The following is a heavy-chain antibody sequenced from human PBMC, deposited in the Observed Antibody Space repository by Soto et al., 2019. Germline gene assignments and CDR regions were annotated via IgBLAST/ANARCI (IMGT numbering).Heavy chain of an antibody. J-gene: IGHJ4*02. CDR1: GGSVSSGSYY. Sequence: SETLSLTCTVSGGSVSSGSYYWSWIRQPPGKGLEWIGYIYYSGITNYNPSLKSRVTISVDTSKNQFSLKLSSVTAADTAVYYCARWYYDSNGYYRVFDYWGQGTLVTVSS. V-gene: IGHV4-61*01. CDR3: ARWYYDSNGYYRVFDY. D-gene: IGHD3-22*01. CDR2: IYYSGIT.